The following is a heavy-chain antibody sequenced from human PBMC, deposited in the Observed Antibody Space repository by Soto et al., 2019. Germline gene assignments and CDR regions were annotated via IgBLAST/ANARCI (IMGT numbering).Heavy chain of an antibody. D-gene: IGHD6-19*01. CDR1: GFTFSSYS. Sequence: EVQLVESGGGLVQPGGSLRLSCAASGFTFSSYSMNWGRQAPGKGLEWVSYISSSSSTIYYADSVKGRVTISKDNAKNSLYLKMNRLRAEDKAVYYCARDGGQWLNWFDPWGQGTLVTVSS. V-gene: IGHV3-48*01. CDR2: ISSSSSTI. J-gene: IGHJ5*02. CDR3: ARDGGQWLNWFDP.